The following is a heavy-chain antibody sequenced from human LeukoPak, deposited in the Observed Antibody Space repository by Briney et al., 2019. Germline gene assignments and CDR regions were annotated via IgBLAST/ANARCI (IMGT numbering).Heavy chain of an antibody. Sequence: PSETLSLTCTVSGGSISSSSYYRGWIRQAPGKGLEWIGTIFHGGSTYYNPSLKSRVTISVDTSKNQFSLKLSSVTAADTAVYYCARGRPEVYYYYYMDVWGKGTTVTVSS. V-gene: IGHV4-39*07. CDR3: ARGRPEVYYYYYMDV. J-gene: IGHJ6*03. CDR2: IFHGGST. CDR1: GGSISSSSYY. D-gene: IGHD2-2*01.